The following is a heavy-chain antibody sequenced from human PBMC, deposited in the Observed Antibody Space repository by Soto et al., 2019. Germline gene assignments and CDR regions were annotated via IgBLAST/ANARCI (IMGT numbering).Heavy chain of an antibody. CDR2: INHSGST. D-gene: IGHD1-26*01. CDR3: ARRYSYYYYGMDV. Sequence: SETLSLTCAVYGGSFSGYYWSWIRQPPGKGLEWIGEINHSGSTNYNPSLKSRVTISVDTSKNQFSLKLSSVTAADTAVYYCARRYSYYYYGMDVWGQGTTVTVSS. J-gene: IGHJ6*02. CDR1: GGSFSGYY. V-gene: IGHV4-34*01.